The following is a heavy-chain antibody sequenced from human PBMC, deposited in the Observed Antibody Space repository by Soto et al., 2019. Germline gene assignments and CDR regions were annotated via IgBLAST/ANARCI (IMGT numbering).Heavy chain of an antibody. D-gene: IGHD5-12*01. CDR3: AKGPLGSGYDLDS. V-gene: IGHV3-23*01. CDR1: GFTFSNYV. J-gene: IGHJ4*02. CDR2: ISASGGST. Sequence: EVQLLDSGGGLVQPGGSLRLSCAASGFTFSNYVMNWVRQAPGKGLDWVSAISASGGSTYYADSVKGRFTISRDNSKNTLDLQMSSLRAEDTAVYYCAKGPLGSGYDLDSWGQGTLVTVSS.